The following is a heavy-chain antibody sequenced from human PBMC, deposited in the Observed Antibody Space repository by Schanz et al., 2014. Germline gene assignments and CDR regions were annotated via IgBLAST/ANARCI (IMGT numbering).Heavy chain of an antibody. Sequence: QLQLVQSGAEVKKPGSSVKVSCKLSGGTFSSYTISWMRQAPGQGPEWMGKIIPVLNIATYAQRFQGRVSITADTSTNTAYMELSSLTSEDTAVHYCARGRGFYDYWGQGTLVTVSS. CDR1: GGTFSSYT. CDR2: IIPVLNIA. CDR3: ARGRGFYDY. V-gene: IGHV1-69*02. D-gene: IGHD3-10*01. J-gene: IGHJ4*02.